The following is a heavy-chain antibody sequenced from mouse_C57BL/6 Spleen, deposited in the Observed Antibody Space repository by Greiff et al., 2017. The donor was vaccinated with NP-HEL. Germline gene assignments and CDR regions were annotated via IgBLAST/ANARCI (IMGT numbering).Heavy chain of an antibody. Sequence: EVKLVESGGGLVKPGGSLKLSCAASGFTFSDYGMHWVRQAPEKGLEWVAYISSGSSTIYYADTVKGRFTISRDNAKNTLFLQMTSLRSEDTAMYYCARGNPLYYGAMDYWGQGTSVTVSS. CDR1: GFTFSDYG. D-gene: IGHD1-1*01. J-gene: IGHJ4*01. V-gene: IGHV5-17*01. CDR2: ISSGSSTI. CDR3: ARGNPLYYGAMDY.